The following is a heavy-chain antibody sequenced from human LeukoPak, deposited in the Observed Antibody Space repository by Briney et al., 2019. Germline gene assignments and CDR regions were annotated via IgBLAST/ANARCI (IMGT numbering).Heavy chain of an antibody. CDR2: IWYDGSKR. V-gene: IGHV3-33*01. D-gene: IGHD5-18*01. Sequence: GGSLRLSCAASGFTFSNHGIHWVRQAPGKGLEWVSAIWYDGSKRCYADSVKGRFTISRDDSKNTVYLQMNSLRADETAVYYCARDPQHSMDVWGQGTTVTVSS. CDR3: ARDPQHSMDV. J-gene: IGHJ6*02. CDR1: GFTFSNHG.